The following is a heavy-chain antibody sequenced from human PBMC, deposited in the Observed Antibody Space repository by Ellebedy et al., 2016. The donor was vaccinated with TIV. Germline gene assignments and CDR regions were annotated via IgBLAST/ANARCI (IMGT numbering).Heavy chain of an antibody. CDR1: GYSFTSYW. CDR2: IYPGDSDT. V-gene: IGHV5-51*01. Sequence: KVSCXGSGYSFTSYWIGWVRQMPGKGLEWMGIIYPGDSDTRYSPSFQGQVTISADKSISTAYLQWSSLKASDTAMYYCARRGATVTTDWFDPWGQGTLVTVSS. D-gene: IGHD4-17*01. J-gene: IGHJ5*02. CDR3: ARRGATVTTDWFDP.